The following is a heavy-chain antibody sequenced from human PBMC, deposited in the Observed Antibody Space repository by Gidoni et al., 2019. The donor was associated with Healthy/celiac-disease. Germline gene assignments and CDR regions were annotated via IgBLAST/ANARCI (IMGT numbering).Heavy chain of an antibody. Sequence: EVQLVQSGAEVKKPGASLKISCKGSGYSFTSYWIGWVRQMPGKGLEWMGIVYPGDSDTRYRPSFQGQVTISADKSISTADLQWSSLKASDTAMYYCARALYCSGGSCYRYFDYWGQGTLVTVSS. CDR2: VYPGDSDT. CDR3: ARALYCSGGSCYRYFDY. D-gene: IGHD2-15*01. V-gene: IGHV5-51*01. CDR1: GYSFTSYW. J-gene: IGHJ4*02.